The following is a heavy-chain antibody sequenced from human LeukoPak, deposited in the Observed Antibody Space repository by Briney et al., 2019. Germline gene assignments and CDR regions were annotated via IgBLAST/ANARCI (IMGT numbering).Heavy chain of an antibody. D-gene: IGHD6-25*01. Sequence: SETLSLTCTVSGGSISSSSYYWGWIRQPPGKGLEWIGSIYYSGSTYYNPSLKSRVTMSVDTSKNQFSLKLSSVTAADTAVYYCARDSPSPAAFDYWGQETLVTVSS. J-gene: IGHJ4*02. V-gene: IGHV4-39*07. CDR1: GGSISSSSYY. CDR2: IYYSGST. CDR3: ARDSPSPAAFDY.